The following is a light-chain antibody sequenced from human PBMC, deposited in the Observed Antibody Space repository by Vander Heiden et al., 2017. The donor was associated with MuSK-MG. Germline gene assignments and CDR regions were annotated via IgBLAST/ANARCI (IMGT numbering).Light chain of an antibody. CDR3: QVWDSSSDHPGYV. CDR2: YDS. J-gene: IGLJ1*01. Sequence: SYVLTQPPSVPVAPGQTARITCGGNNIGSKSVHWYQQKPGQAPVLVIYYDSDRPSGIPERFSGSNSGNTATLTISRVEAGDEADYYCQVWDSSSDHPGYVFGTGTKVTVL. CDR1: NIGSKS. V-gene: IGLV3-21*04.